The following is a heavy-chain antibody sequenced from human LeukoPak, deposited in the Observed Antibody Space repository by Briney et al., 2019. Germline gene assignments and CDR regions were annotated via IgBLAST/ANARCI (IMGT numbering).Heavy chain of an antibody. CDR3: AGEEGYYDFWSNYYTRLGAFDI. D-gene: IGHD3-3*01. CDR1: GFTFSSYA. J-gene: IGHJ3*02. V-gene: IGHV3-30-3*01. CDR2: ISYDGSNK. Sequence: GGSLRLSCAASGFTFSSYAMHWVRQAPGKGLEWVAVISYDGSNKNYADSVKGRFTISRDNSKNTLYLQMNSLRAEDTAVYYCAGEEGYYDFWSNYYTRLGAFDIWGQGTMVTVSS.